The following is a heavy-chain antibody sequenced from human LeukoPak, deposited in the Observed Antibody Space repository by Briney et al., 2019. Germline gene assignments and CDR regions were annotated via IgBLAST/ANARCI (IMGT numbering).Heavy chain of an antibody. Sequence: SETLSLTCTVSGGSISTYYWSWIRQPPGKGLEWIGYIYHSGSTNYNPSLKSRVTISVDTSQNQFSLKLSSVTAADTAVYYCARDGYSGSDALWGQGTLVTVSS. CDR3: ARDGYSGSDAL. D-gene: IGHD5-12*01. CDR2: IYHSGST. J-gene: IGHJ4*02. V-gene: IGHV4-59*01. CDR1: GGSISTYY.